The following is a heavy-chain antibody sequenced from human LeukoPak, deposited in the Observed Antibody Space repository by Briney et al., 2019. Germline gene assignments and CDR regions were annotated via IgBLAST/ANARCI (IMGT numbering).Heavy chain of an antibody. CDR2: IYTSGST. CDR3: ARRGYSYGSYYFDY. V-gene: IGHV4-4*09. J-gene: IGHJ4*02. D-gene: IGHD5-18*01. Sequence: PSETLSLTCTVSGGSISSYYWSWIRQPPGKGLEWIGYIYTSGSTNYNPSLKSRVTISVDTSKNQFSLKLSSVTAADTAVYYCARRGYSYGSYYFDYWDQGTLVTVSS. CDR1: GGSISSYY.